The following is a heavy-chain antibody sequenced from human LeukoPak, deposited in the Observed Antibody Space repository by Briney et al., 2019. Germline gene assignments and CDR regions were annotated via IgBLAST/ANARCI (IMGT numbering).Heavy chain of an antibody. CDR3: AKGHGEYCGAGCYSRVLDF. J-gene: IGHJ4*02. D-gene: IGHD2-21*01. V-gene: IGHV3-23*01. CDR2: ISGSGGST. Sequence: PGGSLRLPCAASGFTFSNYAMNGVRQAPGKGLEWVSVISGSGGSTVYADSVKGRFTISRDNSKNTLYLQMNSLRAEDTGVYHCAKGHGEYCGAGCYSRVLDFWGQGTLVTVSS. CDR1: GFTFSNYA.